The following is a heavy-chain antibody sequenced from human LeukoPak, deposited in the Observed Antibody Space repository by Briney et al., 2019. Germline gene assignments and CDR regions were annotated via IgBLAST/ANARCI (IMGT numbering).Heavy chain of an antibody. CDR2: IYKSGTT. V-gene: IGHV4-59*01. CDR1: GGSISSYY. Sequence: SETLSLTCTVSGGSISSYYWNWIRQPPGKGLEWLGYIYKSGTTSYNPSLKSRVTISVDTSKDQFSLKLSSVTAADTAVYYCARHLPYSSSSQDYYYYMDVWGKGTTVTVSS. CDR3: ARHLPYSSSSQDYYYYMDV. J-gene: IGHJ6*03. D-gene: IGHD6-6*01.